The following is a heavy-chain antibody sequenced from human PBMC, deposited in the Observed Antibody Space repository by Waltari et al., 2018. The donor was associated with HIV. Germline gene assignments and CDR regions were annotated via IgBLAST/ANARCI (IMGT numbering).Heavy chain of an antibody. CDR1: GFTFSSYW. J-gene: IGHJ4*02. CDR2: INGDWSST. CDR3: ARDSPGDYYDSSGYYDY. Sequence: EVQLVESGGGLVQPGGSLRLSCAASGFTFSSYWMHWVRQAPGKGQVWLSRINGDWSSTCYAESVKCRFTISRDNAKNMLYLKMNSLRAEDTAVYYCARDSPGDYYDSSGYYDYWGQGTLVTVSS. D-gene: IGHD3-22*01. V-gene: IGHV3-74*01.